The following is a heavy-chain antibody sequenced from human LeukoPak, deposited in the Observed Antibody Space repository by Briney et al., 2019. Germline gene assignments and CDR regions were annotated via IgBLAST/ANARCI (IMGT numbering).Heavy chain of an antibody. Sequence: GGSLRLSCVVSGFALTGNYMSWIRQAPGKEPEWVAYISSESYSHYYADSVRGRFTISRDNSKNSLYLEMSDLRVEDTALYYCARGKRTFDPWGQGTLVTVTS. J-gene: IGHJ5*02. CDR2: ISSESYSH. V-gene: IGHV3-11*01. CDR1: GFALTGNY. CDR3: ARGKRTFDP.